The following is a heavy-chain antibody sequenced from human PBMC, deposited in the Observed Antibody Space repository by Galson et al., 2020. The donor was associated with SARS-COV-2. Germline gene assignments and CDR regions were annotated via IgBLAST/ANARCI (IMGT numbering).Heavy chain of an antibody. V-gene: IGHV4-34*01. Sequence: SETLSLTCAVYGGSFSGYYWSWIRQPPRKGLEWIGEINHSGSTNYNPSLKSRVTISVDTSKNQFSLKLSSVTAADTAVYYCARGRGYSYGLTFYGMDVWGQGTTVTVSS. CDR1: GGSFSGYY. CDR2: INHSGST. CDR3: ARGRGYSYGLTFYGMDV. J-gene: IGHJ6*02. D-gene: IGHD5-18*01.